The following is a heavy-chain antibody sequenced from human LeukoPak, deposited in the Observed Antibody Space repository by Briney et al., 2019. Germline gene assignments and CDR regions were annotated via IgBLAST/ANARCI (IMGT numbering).Heavy chain of an antibody. D-gene: IGHD6-13*01. V-gene: IGHV3-21*01. CDR3: ARDQKVAAAGTVKYFQH. J-gene: IGHJ1*01. Sequence: PGGSLRLSCAASGFTFSSYSMNWVRQAPGKGLEWVSSISSSSSYIYYADSVKGRFTISRDNAKNSLYLQMNSLRAEDTAVYYCARDQKVAAAGTVKYFQHWGQGTLVTVSS. CDR1: GFTFSSYS. CDR2: ISSSSSYI.